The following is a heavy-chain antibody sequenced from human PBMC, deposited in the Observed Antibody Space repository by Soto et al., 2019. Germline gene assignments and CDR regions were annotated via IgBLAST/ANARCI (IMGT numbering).Heavy chain of an antibody. CDR1: GFTFSNYG. CDR2: IWYDGSNK. Sequence: QMQLVESGGGVVQPGRSLRLSCAVSGFTFSNYGMHWVRQAPGKGLEWVAIIWYDGSNKYYADSVKGRFTISRDNSKNTVYLQMNSLRAEDTAMYYCAAGEPLDYRGQGTLVTVSS. CDR3: AAGEPLDY. J-gene: IGHJ4*02. V-gene: IGHV3-33*01. D-gene: IGHD3-10*01.